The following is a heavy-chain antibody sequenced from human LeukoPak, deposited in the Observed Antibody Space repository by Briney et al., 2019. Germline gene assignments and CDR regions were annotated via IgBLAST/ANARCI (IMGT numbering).Heavy chain of an antibody. CDR1: GYIFTSYA. V-gene: IGHV1-3*01. Sequence: ASVKVSCKASGYIFTSYAMHWVRQAPGQRLEWMGWINAGNGNTKYSQKFQGRVTITRDTSASTAYMELSSLRSEDTAVYYCARDIGITMVRGAPAGWFDPWGQGTLVTVSS. CDR3: ARDIGITMVRGAPAGWFDP. CDR2: INAGNGNT. J-gene: IGHJ5*02. D-gene: IGHD3-10*01.